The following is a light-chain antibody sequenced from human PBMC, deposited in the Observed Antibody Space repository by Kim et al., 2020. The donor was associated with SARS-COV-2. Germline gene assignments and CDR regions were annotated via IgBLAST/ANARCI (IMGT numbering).Light chain of an antibody. CDR3: QQYNNCPPYP. J-gene: IGKJ2*01. CDR2: GAS. V-gene: IGKV3-15*01. CDR1: QSVNSN. Sequence: EIVMTQSPATLSVSPGERATLSCRASQSVNSNLAWYQQKPGQAPRLLIYGASTRATGIPARFSGSGSGTEFTLTINSLQSEDFAVYYCQQYNNCPPYPFGQGTKLEIK.